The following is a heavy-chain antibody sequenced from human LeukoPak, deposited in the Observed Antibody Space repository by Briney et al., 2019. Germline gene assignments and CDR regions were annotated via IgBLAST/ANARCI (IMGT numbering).Heavy chain of an antibody. V-gene: IGHV3-15*01. D-gene: IGHD6-19*01. CDR1: GLIFNNAW. Sequence: PGESLRLSCAASGLIFNNAWMSWVRQAPGKGLEWVGRIKSKPEGGTTDYAAAVKGRFTISRDDSKTTLFLQMNSLKTEDTAVYYCTTIAVAGTEGFHYWGQGTLVTVSS. CDR2: IKSKPEGGTT. CDR3: TTIAVAGTEGFHY. J-gene: IGHJ4*02.